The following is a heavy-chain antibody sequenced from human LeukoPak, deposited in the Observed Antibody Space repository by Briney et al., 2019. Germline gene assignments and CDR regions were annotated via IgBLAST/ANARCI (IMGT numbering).Heavy chain of an antibody. CDR2: IYTSGST. V-gene: IGHV4-4*09. CDR3: ARQKGPNYYYYMDV. J-gene: IGHJ6*03. Sequence: SETLSLTCAVSADSFSSHYWTWIRQPPGKGLEWIGYIYTSGSTNYNPSLKSRVTISVDTSKNQFSLKLSSVTAADTAVYYCARQKGPNYYYYMDVWGKGTTVTVSS. CDR1: ADSFSSHY.